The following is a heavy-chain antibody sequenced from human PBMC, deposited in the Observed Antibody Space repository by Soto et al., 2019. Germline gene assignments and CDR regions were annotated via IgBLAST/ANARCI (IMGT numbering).Heavy chain of an antibody. CDR2: ISITGDYK. V-gene: IGHV3-21*01. J-gene: IGHJ2*01. D-gene: IGHD4-17*01. Sequence: GGSLRLSCAASGFTFSSYWMHWVRQAPGKGLEWVSSISITGDYKYYADSVMGRFTISRDNAKNSLYLQMNSLRAEDTAVYYCAKRTVGWYFDLWGRGTLVTVSS. CDR1: GFTFSSYW. CDR3: AKRTVGWYFDL.